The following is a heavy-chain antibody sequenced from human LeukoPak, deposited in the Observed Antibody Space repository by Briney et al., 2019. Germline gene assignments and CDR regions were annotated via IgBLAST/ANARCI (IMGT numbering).Heavy chain of an antibody. CDR1: GFTFSTYW. J-gene: IGHJ4*02. Sequence: PGGSLRLSCAASGFTFSTYWMHWVRQAPGKGLVWVSRINSDGTSTNYADSVKGRFTISRDNAKNTLFLQMNSLRAEDTAVYYCARGGGRYSSAYYFDYWGRGILVTVSS. V-gene: IGHV3-74*01. CDR2: INSDGTST. CDR3: ARGGGRYSSAYYFDY. D-gene: IGHD6-25*01.